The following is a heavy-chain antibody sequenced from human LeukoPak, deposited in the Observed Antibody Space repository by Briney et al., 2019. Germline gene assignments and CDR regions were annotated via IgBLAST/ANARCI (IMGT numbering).Heavy chain of an antibody. D-gene: IGHD1-26*01. V-gene: IGHV4-38-2*02. Sequence: PSETLSLTCTVSGYSISSGYYWGWSRQPPGKGLEWIGSIYYSGSTYYNPSLKSRVTISVDTSKNQFSLKLSSVTAADTAVYYCASLRERSYYARGFDYWGQGTLVTVSS. J-gene: IGHJ4*02. CDR2: IYYSGST. CDR1: GYSISSGYY. CDR3: ASLRERSYYARGFDY.